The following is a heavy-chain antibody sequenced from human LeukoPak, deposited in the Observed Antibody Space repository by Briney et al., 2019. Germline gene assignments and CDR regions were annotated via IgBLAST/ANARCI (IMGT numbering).Heavy chain of an antibody. CDR3: ARDGSRIAAAGTRGYYFDY. Sequence: SETLSLTCTVSGGSISSYYWSWIRQPPGKGLEWIGYIYHSGSTYYNPSLKSRVTISVDRSKNQFSLKLSSVTAADTAVYYCARDGSRIAAAGTRGYYFDYWGQGTLVTVSS. V-gene: IGHV4-59*12. CDR1: GGSISSYY. J-gene: IGHJ4*02. D-gene: IGHD6-13*01. CDR2: IYHSGST.